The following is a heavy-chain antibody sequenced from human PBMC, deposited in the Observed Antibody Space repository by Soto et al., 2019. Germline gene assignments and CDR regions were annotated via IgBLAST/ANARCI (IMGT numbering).Heavy chain of an antibody. CDR3: ARDRRIVATEGIDY. V-gene: IGHV3-33*01. CDR2: IWYDGSNK. Sequence: QVQLVESGGGVVQPGRSLRLSCAASGFTFSSYGMHWVRQAPGKGLEWVAVIWYDGSNKYYADSVKGRFTISRDNSKNTLYLQMNSLRAEDTAVYYCARDRRIVATEGIDYWGQGTLVTVSS. J-gene: IGHJ4*02. CDR1: GFTFSSYG. D-gene: IGHD5-12*01.